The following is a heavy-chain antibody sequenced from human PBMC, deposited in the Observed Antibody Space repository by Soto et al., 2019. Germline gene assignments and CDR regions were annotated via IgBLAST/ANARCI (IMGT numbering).Heavy chain of an antibody. CDR3: ARDLGGSRNGVMVPLPDY. Sequence: ASVKVFCKASGYTFTSYYMHWVRQAPGQGLEWMGIINPSGGSTSYAQKFQGRVTMTRDTSTSTVYMELSSLRSEDTAVYYCARDLGGSRNGVMVPLPDYWGTGTLVT. CDR2: INPSGGST. J-gene: IGHJ4*02. D-gene: IGHD1-1*01. CDR1: GYTFTSYY. V-gene: IGHV1-46*03.